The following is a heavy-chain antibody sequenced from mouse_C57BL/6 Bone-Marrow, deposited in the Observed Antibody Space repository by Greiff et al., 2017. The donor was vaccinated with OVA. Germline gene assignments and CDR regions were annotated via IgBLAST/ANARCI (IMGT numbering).Heavy chain of an antibody. Sequence: VQLKQSGPELVKPGASVKIPCKASGYTFTDYNMDWVKQSHGKSLEWIGDINPNNGGTIDNQKFKGKATLTVDKSSSTAYMELRSLTSEDTAVYYCARGYYVSWYFDVWGTGTTVTVSS. CDR3: ARGYYVSWYFDV. CDR2: INPNNGGT. D-gene: IGHD2-3*01. J-gene: IGHJ1*03. CDR1: GYTFTDYN. V-gene: IGHV1-18*01.